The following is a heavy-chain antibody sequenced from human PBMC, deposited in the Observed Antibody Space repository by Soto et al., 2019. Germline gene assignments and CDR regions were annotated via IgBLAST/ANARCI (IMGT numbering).Heavy chain of an antibody. D-gene: IGHD5-12*01. V-gene: IGHV3-53*01. CDR1: GFTFSSYA. CDR2: IYSGGST. CDR3: ARELRDGYNLNWYYFDY. Sequence: PGGSLRLSCAASGFTFSSYAMSWVRQAPGKGLEWVSVIYSGGSTYYADSVKGRFTISRDNSKNTLYLQMNSLRAEDTAVYYCARELRDGYNLNWYYFDYWGQGTLVTSPQ. J-gene: IGHJ4*02.